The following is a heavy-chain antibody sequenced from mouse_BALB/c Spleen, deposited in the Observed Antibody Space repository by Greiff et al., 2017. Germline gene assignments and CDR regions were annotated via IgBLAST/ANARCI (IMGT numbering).Heavy chain of an antibody. CDR3: ARGYGNYRAMDY. J-gene: IGHJ4*01. D-gene: IGHD2-1*01. Sequence: VKLQESGAELVRPGVSVKISCKGSGYTFTDYAMHWVKQSHAKSLEWIGVISTYYGDASYNQKFKGKATMTVDKSSSTAYMELARLTSEDSAIYYCARGYGNYRAMDYWGQGTSVTVSS. CDR2: ISTYYGDA. CDR1: GYTFTDYA. V-gene: IGHV1S137*01.